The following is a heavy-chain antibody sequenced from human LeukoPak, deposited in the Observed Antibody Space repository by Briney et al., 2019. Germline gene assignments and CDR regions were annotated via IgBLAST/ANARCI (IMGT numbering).Heavy chain of an antibody. CDR3: TTGRYYDFWSGYYLDV. CDR2: ISYDGSNK. J-gene: IGHJ6*04. D-gene: IGHD3-3*01. CDR1: GFTFSSYG. Sequence: GGSLRLSCAASGFTFSSYGMHWVRQAPGKGLEWVAVISYDGSNKYYADSVKGRFTISRDNSKNTLYLQMNSLRAEDTAVYYCTTGRYYDFWSGYYLDVWGKGTTVTVSS. V-gene: IGHV3-30*03.